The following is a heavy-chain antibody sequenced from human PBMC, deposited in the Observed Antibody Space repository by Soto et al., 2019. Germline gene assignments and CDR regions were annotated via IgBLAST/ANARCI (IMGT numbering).Heavy chain of an antibody. CDR1: GFTFRDYA. D-gene: IGHD6-19*01. V-gene: IGHV3-23*01. CDR2: ISGSGDST. J-gene: IGHJ4*02. Sequence: GGSLRLSCAASGFTFRDYAMNWVRQAPGKGLEWVADISGSGDSTRHADSVKGRFIISRDNSKNTLFLHMNSLRVDATAVYYCGKERRGSGWSVRNYWGKGTLVTVSS. CDR3: GKERRGSGWSVRNY.